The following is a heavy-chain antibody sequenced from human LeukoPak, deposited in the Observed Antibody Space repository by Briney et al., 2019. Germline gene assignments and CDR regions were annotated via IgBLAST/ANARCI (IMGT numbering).Heavy chain of an antibody. CDR3: ARNLPSSGWFIG. CDR1: GYTFTSYD. J-gene: IGHJ4*02. Sequence: ASVKVSCKASGYTFTSYDINWVRQATRQGLEWMGWMNANSGDTGYAQKFQGRVTMTRDTSISTAYMELSSLRSEDTAVYYCARNLPSSGWFIGWGQGTLVTVSS. CDR2: MNANSGDT. V-gene: IGHV1-8*01. D-gene: IGHD6-19*01.